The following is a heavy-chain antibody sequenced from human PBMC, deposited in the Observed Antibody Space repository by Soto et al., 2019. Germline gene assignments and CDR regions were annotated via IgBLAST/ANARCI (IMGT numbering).Heavy chain of an antibody. Sequence: KKSGASVKVSCKASRGTFSSYAISWVRQAPGQGLEWMGGIIPIFGTANYAQKFQGRVTITADESTSTAYMELSSLISEDTAVYYCARDIQGSSGWIVGGAFDIWGQGTMVTVSS. D-gene: IGHD6-19*01. CDR2: IIPIFGTA. V-gene: IGHV1-69*13. CDR1: RGTFSSYA. J-gene: IGHJ3*02. CDR3: ARDIQGSSGWIVGGAFDI.